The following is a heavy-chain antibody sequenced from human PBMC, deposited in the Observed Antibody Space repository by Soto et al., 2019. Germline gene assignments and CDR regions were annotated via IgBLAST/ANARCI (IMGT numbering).Heavy chain of an antibody. CDR2: ISSTTNYI. V-gene: IGHV3-21*06. CDR3: ARESEDLTSNFDY. J-gene: IGHJ4*02. Sequence: GGSLRLSCAASGFTFTRYSMNWVRQAPGKGLEWVSSISSTTNYIYYGDSMKGRFTISRDNAKNSLYLEMNSLRAEDTAVYYCARESEDLTSNFDYWGQGXLVTVSS. CDR1: GFTFTRYS.